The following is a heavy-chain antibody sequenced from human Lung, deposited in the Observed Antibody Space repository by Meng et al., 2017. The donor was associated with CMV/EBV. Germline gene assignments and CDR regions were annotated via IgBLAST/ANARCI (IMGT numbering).Heavy chain of an antibody. J-gene: IGHJ6*02. CDR1: GYTFTSYY. CDR2: INPSGGST. V-gene: IGHV1-46*04. D-gene: IGHD6-13*01. CDR3: ARGLAASGTGSGWDYYYYGMDV. Sequence: ASVXVSCKASGYTFTSYYMHWVRQAPGQGLEWMGIINPSGGSTIYAQKLQGRVTMTRDTSTSTVYMEMSSLRSEDTAVYYCARGLAASGTGSGWDYYYYGMDVWXQGTXVTVSS.